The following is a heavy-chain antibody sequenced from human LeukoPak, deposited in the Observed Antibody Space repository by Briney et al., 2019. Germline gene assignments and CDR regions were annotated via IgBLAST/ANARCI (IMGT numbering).Heavy chain of an antibody. CDR3: ARGGARGSSAFDV. CDR1: GDSVNDYY. J-gene: IGHJ3*01. D-gene: IGHD3-10*01. Sequence: SETLSLTCTVSGDSVNDYYWNWIRQPPGKGLEWIGYIYYSGSTDYNPSLNSRVTMSVDTSKNQFSLKLNSVTAADTAVYYCARGGARGSSAFDVWGQGTMVIVSA. CDR2: IYYSGST. V-gene: IGHV4-59*02.